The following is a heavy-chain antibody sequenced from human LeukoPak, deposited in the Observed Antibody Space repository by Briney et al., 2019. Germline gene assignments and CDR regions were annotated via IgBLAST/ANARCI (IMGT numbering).Heavy chain of an antibody. V-gene: IGHV4-59*02. CDR3: ARFMVRGVHRAFDI. CDR2: IYCTGST. Sequence: KPAGTLRLSCAASGVTVSSYYLSWVRQAQGLELIGDIYCTGSTNYNLSLKSRVTISVDTSKTYFYLKLTSLTAADTAVYYCARFMVRGVHRAFDIWGEGTMVTVSS. CDR1: GVTVSSYY. J-gene: IGHJ3*02. D-gene: IGHD3-10*01.